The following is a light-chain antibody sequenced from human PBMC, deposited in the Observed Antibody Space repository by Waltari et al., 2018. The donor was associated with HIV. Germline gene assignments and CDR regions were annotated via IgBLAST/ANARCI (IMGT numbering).Light chain of an antibody. V-gene: IGLV2-14*01. CDR1: APDVGTYNY. CDR3: TSYTTTNTWV. CDR2: EVS. Sequence: QSALTQPASVSGSPGQSITISCTGTAPDVGTYNYVSWFQHHPGKAPKLIISEVSNRPSGVSHRFSGSKSGNTASLIISGLQAEDEASYYCTSYTTTNTWVFGGGTNLTVL. J-gene: IGLJ3*02.